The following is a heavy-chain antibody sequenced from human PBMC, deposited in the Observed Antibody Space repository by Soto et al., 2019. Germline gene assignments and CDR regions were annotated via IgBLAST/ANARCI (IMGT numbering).Heavy chain of an antibody. CDR2: IHHSGSI. D-gene: IGHD5-18*01. J-gene: IGHJ5*02. CDR3: GVKDGYRWFGP. CDR1: GGSISTNKW. V-gene: IGHV4-4*02. Sequence: SETLSLTFAVSGGSISTNKWWSWVRQPPGKGLEWIGEIHHSGSINYNPSLKSRVTISIDKSKKQLSPKLNSVTATATAVYYWGVKDGYRWFGPWGQGTLVTVSS.